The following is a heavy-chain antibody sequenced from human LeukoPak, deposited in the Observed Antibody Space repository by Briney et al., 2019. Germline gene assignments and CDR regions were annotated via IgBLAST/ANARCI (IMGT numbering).Heavy chain of an antibody. Sequence: ASVKVSCKASGYTFTSYAMNWVRQAPGQGLEWMGWINTNTGNPTYAQGFTGRFVFSLDTSVSTAYLQISSLKAEDTAVYYCARGRFLEWLLYSYYYYGMDVWAKGPRSPSP. V-gene: IGHV7-4-1*02. D-gene: IGHD3-3*01. CDR2: INTNTGNP. J-gene: IGHJ6*02. CDR1: GYTFTSYA. CDR3: ARGRFLEWLLYSYYYYGMDV.